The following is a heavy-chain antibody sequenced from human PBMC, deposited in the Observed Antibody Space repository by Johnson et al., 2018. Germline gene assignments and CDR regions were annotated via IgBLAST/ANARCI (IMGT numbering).Heavy chain of an antibody. CDR3: ASRSSDGAVDI. Sequence: GGDLIQPGGSLRLSCAASGFTVSSNYMSWVRQAPGKGLEWISVIYRGGGTYSADSVKGRFTISRDNSKNIVFLQMHSLRAEDAAVYYGASRSSDGAVDIWGQGTKVTVSS. V-gene: IGHV3-53*01. J-gene: IGHJ3*02. CDR2: IYRGGGT. D-gene: IGHD3-10*01. CDR1: GFTVSSNY.